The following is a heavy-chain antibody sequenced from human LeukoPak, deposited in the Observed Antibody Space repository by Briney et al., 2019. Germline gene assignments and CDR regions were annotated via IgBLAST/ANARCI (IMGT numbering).Heavy chain of an antibody. CDR3: AKARGFCSGGSCYNPFDP. CDR2: IWYDGSNK. D-gene: IGHD2-15*01. V-gene: IGHV3-33*06. CDR1: GFTFSNYG. Sequence: QPGRSLRLSCAASGFTFSNYGIHWVRLAPGKGLEWVAVIWYDGSNKYYSDSVKGRFTVSRDNSKNTVYLQMNSLRAEDTAVYYCAKARGFCSGGSCYNPFDPWGQGTLVTVSS. J-gene: IGHJ5*02.